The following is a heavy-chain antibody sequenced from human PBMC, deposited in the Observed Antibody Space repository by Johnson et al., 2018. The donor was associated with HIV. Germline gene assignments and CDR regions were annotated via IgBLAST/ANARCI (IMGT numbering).Heavy chain of an antibody. J-gene: IGHJ3*02. CDR2: IFSVGDV. V-gene: IGHV3-66*02. CDR3: ARIGAWQLHRAFDI. D-gene: IGHD2-15*01. Sequence: VQLVESGGGLVKPGGSLRLSCAASGFTFSDYYMTWIRQAPGKGLEWVSVIFSVGDVYYTDSVKGRFTISRDNSKNTLYLQMNSLRAEDTAVYYCARIGAWQLHRAFDIWGQGTMVTVSS. CDR1: GFTFSDYY.